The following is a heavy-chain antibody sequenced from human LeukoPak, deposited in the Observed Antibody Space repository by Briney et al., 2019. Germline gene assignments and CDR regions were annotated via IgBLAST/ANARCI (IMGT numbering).Heavy chain of an antibody. D-gene: IGHD3-10*01. CDR2: IYYDGSNE. J-gene: IGHJ4*02. Sequence: GGSLRLSCAASGFTRSRYAMHWVRQAPGKGLEWVAFIYYDGSNEHYADSVKGRFTISRDNPKNTLYLQMNSLRAEDTAVYYCARGGVSYYGSGSYSTTVDYWGQGTLVTVSS. CDR1: GFTRSRYA. CDR3: ARGGVSYYGSGSYSTTVDY. V-gene: IGHV3-30*12.